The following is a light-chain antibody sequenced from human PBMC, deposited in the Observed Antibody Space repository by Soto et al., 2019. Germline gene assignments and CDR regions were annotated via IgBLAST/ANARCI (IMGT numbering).Light chain of an antibody. J-gene: IGKJ5*01. V-gene: IGKV1-39*01. CDR2: AAS. Sequence: DIQMTQSPSSLSASVGDRVTITCRASQGIRSDLGWFQQKPGKAPKLLISAASILQSGVPSRFSGSGSGTEFTLTISSLQPDDFATYYCQQSYRTPPITFGQGTRLEIK. CDR1: QGIRSD. CDR3: QQSYRTPPIT.